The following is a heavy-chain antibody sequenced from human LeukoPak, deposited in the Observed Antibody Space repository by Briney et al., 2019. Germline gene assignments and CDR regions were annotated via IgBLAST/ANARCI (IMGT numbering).Heavy chain of an antibody. CDR2: INHSGST. CDR1: GGSFSGHY. Sequence: SETLSLTCAVYGGSFSGHYWSWIRQPPGKGLEWIGEINHSGSTNYNPSLKSRVTISVDTSKNQFSLKLSSVTAADTAVYYCARGSSSWYHEGPRRYYYYMDVWGKGTTVTVSS. CDR3: ARGSSSWYHEGPRRYYYYMDV. V-gene: IGHV4-34*01. D-gene: IGHD6-13*01. J-gene: IGHJ6*03.